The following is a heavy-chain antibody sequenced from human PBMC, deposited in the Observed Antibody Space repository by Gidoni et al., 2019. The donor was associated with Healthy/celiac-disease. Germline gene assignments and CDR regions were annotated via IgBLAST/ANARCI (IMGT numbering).Heavy chain of an antibody. CDR2: IYTSGSA. J-gene: IGHJ4*02. V-gene: IGHV4-61*02. Sequence: QVQLQESGPGLVKPSQTPALTGTVSGGSLSSGSYYWSWVRQPAGKGLEWIGRIYTSGSAHYTPSLQSRVTISVDTSKNQFSLKLSSVTAADTAVYYCARGAGATSFDYWGQGTLVTVSS. D-gene: IGHD1-26*01. CDR1: GGSLSSGSYY. CDR3: ARGAGATSFDY.